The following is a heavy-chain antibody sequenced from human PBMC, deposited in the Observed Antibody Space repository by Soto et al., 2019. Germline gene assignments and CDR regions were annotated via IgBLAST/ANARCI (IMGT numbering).Heavy chain of an antibody. CDR3: AKDRRDYYDSSGYLIKGVFDY. J-gene: IGHJ4*02. Sequence: LRLSCAASGFTFSSYAMSWVRQAPGKGLEWVSAISGSGGSTYYADSVKGRFTISRDNSKNTLYLQMNSLRAEDTAVYYCAKDRRDYYDSSGYLIKGVFDYWGQGTLVTVSS. D-gene: IGHD3-22*01. CDR2: ISGSGGST. V-gene: IGHV3-23*01. CDR1: GFTFSSYA.